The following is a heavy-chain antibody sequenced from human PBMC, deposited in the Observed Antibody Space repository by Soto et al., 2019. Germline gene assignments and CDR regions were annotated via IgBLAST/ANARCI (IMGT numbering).Heavy chain of an antibody. Sequence: EVQPLESGGGLVQPGGSLRLSCAASGFTFSSYAMSWVRQAPGKGLEWVSAISGSGGSTYYADSVKGRFTISRDNSKNTLYLQMNSLRAEDTAVYYCAKVTDYYDSSGYYYAGYYYYGMDVWGQGTTVTVSS. D-gene: IGHD3-22*01. J-gene: IGHJ6*02. V-gene: IGHV3-23*01. CDR2: ISGSGGST. CDR3: AKVTDYYDSSGYYYAGYYYYGMDV. CDR1: GFTFSSYA.